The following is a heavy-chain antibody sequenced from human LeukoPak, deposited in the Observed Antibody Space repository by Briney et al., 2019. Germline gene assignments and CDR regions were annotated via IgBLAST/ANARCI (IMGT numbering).Heavy chain of an antibody. CDR1: GGSISSYY. J-gene: IGHJ4*02. D-gene: IGHD3-22*01. CDR3: ARDTYYYDSSGSRLLDY. CDR2: IYYGGST. Sequence: SSETLSLTCTVSGGSISSYYWSWIRQPPGKGLEWIGYIYYGGSTNYNPSLKSRVTMSVDTSKNQFSLKLSSVTAADTAVYYCARDTYYYDSSGSRLLDYWGQGTLVTVSS. V-gene: IGHV4-59*12.